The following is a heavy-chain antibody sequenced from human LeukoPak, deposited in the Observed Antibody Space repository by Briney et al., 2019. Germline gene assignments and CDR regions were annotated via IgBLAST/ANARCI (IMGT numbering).Heavy chain of an antibody. J-gene: IGHJ6*02. Sequence: GGSLRLSCLTSGFTFSTNAMSWVRQAPGKGLEWISGISGSGASTYYADSVKGQFTISRDNSKDRLYLQMNSLRPEDTAMYYCARVRGGRSWYYYGMDVWGRGTTVTVSS. CDR2: ISGSGAST. V-gene: IGHV3-23*01. D-gene: IGHD3-16*01. CDR1: GFTFSTNA. CDR3: ARVRGGRSWYYYGMDV.